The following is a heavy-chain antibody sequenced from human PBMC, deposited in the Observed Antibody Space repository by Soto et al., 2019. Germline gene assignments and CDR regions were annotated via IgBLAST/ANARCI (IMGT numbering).Heavy chain of an antibody. Sequence: SETLSLTCTVSGGSISSSSYYWGWIRQPPGKGLEWIGSIYYSGSTYYNPSLKSRVTISVDTSKNQFSLKLSSVTAADTAVYYCARLNYYGXGPGLDVWGQGTTVT. J-gene: IGHJ6*02. V-gene: IGHV4-39*01. CDR1: GGSISSSSYY. D-gene: IGHD3-10*01. CDR3: ARLNYYGXGPGLDV. CDR2: IYYSGST.